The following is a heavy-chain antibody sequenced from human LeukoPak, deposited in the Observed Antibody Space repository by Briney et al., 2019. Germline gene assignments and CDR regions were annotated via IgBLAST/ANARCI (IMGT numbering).Heavy chain of an antibody. CDR2: ISSSSSYI. Sequence: GGSLRLSCAASGFTFSSYSMNGVRQAPGKGLGWVSSISSSSSYIYYADSVKGRFPITRDNPKTSLYLQMNSLRAEDTAVYYCARDLKAAAKNYYYYYGMDVWGQGTTVTVSS. J-gene: IGHJ6*02. CDR1: GFTFSSYS. CDR3: ARDLKAAAKNYYYYYGMDV. D-gene: IGHD6-13*01. V-gene: IGHV3-21*01.